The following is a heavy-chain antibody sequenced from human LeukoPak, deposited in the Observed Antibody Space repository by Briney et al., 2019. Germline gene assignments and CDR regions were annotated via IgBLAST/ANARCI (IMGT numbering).Heavy chain of an antibody. CDR3: ARVDPGPYSSGYYFDY. Sequence: GASVKVSCKASGGTFSSYAISWVRQAPGQGLEWMGGIIPIFGTANYAQKFQGRVTITADESTSTAYMELSSLRSEDTAVYYCARVDPGPYSSGYYFDYWGQGTLVTVSS. CDR2: IIPIFGTA. CDR1: GGTFSSYA. D-gene: IGHD6-19*01. V-gene: IGHV1-69*13. J-gene: IGHJ4*02.